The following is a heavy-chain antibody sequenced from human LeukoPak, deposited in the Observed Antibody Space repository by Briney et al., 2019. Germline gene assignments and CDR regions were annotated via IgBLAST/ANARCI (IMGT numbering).Heavy chain of an antibody. CDR2: ISGSGFST. V-gene: IGHV3-23*01. J-gene: IGHJ4*02. CDR1: GFTFSSYA. D-gene: IGHD4-23*01. CDR3: AKDLNNSPY. Sequence: GGSLRLSCAASGFTFSSYAMSWVRQAPGKGLEWVSGISGSGFSTYYADFVKGRFTISRDNSKNTLFLQLNSLRAEDTALYFCAKDLNNSPYWGQGTLVTVSS.